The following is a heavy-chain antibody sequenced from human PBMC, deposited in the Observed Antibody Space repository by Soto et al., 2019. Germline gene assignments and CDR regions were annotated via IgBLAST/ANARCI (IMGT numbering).Heavy chain of an antibody. CDR2: IVSDGSAI. V-gene: IGHV3-33*08. CDR3: ARDDAFDNENGFDM. J-gene: IGHJ3*02. CDR1: GFPFSFYC. D-gene: IGHD3-3*02. Sequence: VGSLRLSCAVSGFPFSFYCFRWVRQSPGKGLEWLGVIVSDGSAIYHADSLEGRFFISRDNSTEILYLQMNTLRVEDTAVYYCARDDAFDNENGFDMWGQGTMVTVSS.